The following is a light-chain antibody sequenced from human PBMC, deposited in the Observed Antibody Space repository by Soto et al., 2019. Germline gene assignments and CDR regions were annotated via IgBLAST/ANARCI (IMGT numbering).Light chain of an antibody. V-gene: IGKV3-15*01. CDR1: QSVSSN. CDR3: QHYNNWPPWT. J-gene: IGKJ1*01. CDR2: GAS. Sequence: EIVMTQSPATLSVSPGERATLSCRASQSVSSNLAWYQQKPGQAPRLLIYGASTRATGIPARFSGSGSGTEFTLTISSQQSEDFAVYYCQHYNNWPPWTFGQGTKVDIK.